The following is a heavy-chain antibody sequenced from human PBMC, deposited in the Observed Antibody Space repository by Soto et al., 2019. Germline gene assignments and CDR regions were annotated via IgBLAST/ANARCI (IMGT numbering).Heavy chain of an antibody. Sequence: QVQLVQSGAEVKKPGASVKVSCKASGYTFTSYDINWVRQATGQGLEWMGWMNPNSGNTGYAQKFQGRVTMTRNTYISTAYMELSSLRSEDTAVYYCARAYCSSTSCYGYMDVWGKGTTVTVSS. J-gene: IGHJ6*03. CDR2: MNPNSGNT. CDR1: GYTFTSYD. CDR3: ARAYCSSTSCYGYMDV. V-gene: IGHV1-8*01. D-gene: IGHD2-2*01.